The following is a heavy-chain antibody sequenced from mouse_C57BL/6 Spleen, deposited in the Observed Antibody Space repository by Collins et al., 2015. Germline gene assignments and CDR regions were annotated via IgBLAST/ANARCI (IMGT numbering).Heavy chain of an antibody. CDR1: GFTFNTNA. CDR2: IRSKSNNYAT. V-gene: IGHV10S3*01. CDR3: VRDAMDY. J-gene: IGHJ4*01. Sequence: EVQLVETGGGLVQPKGSLKLSCAASGFTFNTNAMNWVRQAPGKGLEWVARIRSKSNNYATYYADSVKDGFTISRDDSQSMLYLQMNNLKTEDTAMYYCVRDAMDYWGQGTSVTVSS.